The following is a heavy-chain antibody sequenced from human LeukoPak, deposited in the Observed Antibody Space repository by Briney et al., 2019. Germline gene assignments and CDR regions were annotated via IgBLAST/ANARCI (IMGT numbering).Heavy chain of an antibody. CDR1: GGSISSSSYY. CDR3: ARHGGEDYDILTGYRPFDY. Sequence: PSETLSLTCTVSGGSISSSSYYWGWIRQPPGKGLEWLGSIYYSGSTYYNPSLKSRVTISVDTSKNQFSLKLSSVTAADTAVYYCARHGGEDYDILTGYRPFDYWGQGTLVSVSS. V-gene: IGHV4-39*01. D-gene: IGHD3-9*01. CDR2: IYYSGST. J-gene: IGHJ4*02.